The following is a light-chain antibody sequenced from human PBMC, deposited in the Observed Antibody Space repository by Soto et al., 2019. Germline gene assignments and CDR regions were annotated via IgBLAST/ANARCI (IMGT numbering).Light chain of an antibody. V-gene: IGKV3-20*01. J-gene: IGKJ2*01. CDR1: RTFASSY. Sequence: EIVLTQSPGTLSLSPGERATLSCRASRTFASSYLAWYQQKPGQAPRLLIYAASTRAAGIPGRFSGSGSGADYTLTISRLEPEDFAFYYCPHSGPSPPYPFGPGTKLEIK. CDR2: AAS. CDR3: PHSGPSPPYP.